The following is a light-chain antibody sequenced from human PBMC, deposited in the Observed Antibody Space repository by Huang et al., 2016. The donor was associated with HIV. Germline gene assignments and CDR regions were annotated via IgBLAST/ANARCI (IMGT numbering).Light chain of an antibody. J-gene: IGKJ1*01. CDR1: QRVFKN. Sequence: ENLITQTPSTLSVSPGESAPLSCRASQRVFKNLAWYQQKPGQAPKLLSYGSSTRAAGVPARFSGSGSGTDFTLTISSLQSEDFAVYYCQQYNTSPRTFGQGTKVEV. CDR3: QQYNTSPRT. V-gene: IGKV3-15*01. CDR2: GSS.